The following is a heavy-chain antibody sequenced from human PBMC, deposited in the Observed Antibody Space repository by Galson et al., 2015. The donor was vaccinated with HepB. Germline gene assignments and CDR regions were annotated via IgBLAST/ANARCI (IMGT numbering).Heavy chain of an antibody. D-gene: IGHD3-10*01. CDR3: ARRPRTRFGKLNKGWFDP. J-gene: IGHJ5*02. V-gene: IGHV1-46*01. CDR1: GYTFTSYY. CDR2: INPSGGST. Sequence: SVKVSCKASGYTFTSYYMHWVRQAPGQGLEWMGIINPSGGSTSYAQKFQGRVTMTRDTSTSTVYMELSSLRSEDTAVYYCARRPRTRFGKLNKGWFDPWGQGTLVTVSS.